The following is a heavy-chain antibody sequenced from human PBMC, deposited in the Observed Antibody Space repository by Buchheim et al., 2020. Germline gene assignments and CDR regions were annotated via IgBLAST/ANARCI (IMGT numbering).Heavy chain of an antibody. CDR2: VSYSGTT. J-gene: IGHJ4*02. D-gene: IGHD6-19*01. V-gene: IGHV4-59*01. CDR1: GGSISGYY. CDR3: ARVRASGWYFFDF. Sequence: QVQLQESGPRLVKPSETLSLTCTVSGGSISGYYWSWIRQPPEKGLEWIGYVSYSGTTVYEPSLERRVTISVEPPNKQFSFELTSATAADTAVYYCARVRASGWYFFDFWGQGTL.